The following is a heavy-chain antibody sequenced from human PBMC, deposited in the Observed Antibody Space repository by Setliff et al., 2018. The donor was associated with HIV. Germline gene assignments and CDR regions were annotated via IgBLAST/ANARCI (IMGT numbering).Heavy chain of an antibody. CDR1: GGSIGSGSYY. Sequence: PSETLSLTCTVSGGSIGSGSYYWSWIRQPAGKGLEWIGRIYTSGSTNYNPSLKSRVTISVDTSKNQFSLKLSSVTAADTAVYYCAGSWSGYPLSFGYWGQGTLVTVSS. CDR3: AGSWSGYPLSFGY. V-gene: IGHV4-61*02. CDR2: IYTSGST. J-gene: IGHJ4*02. D-gene: IGHD3-3*01.